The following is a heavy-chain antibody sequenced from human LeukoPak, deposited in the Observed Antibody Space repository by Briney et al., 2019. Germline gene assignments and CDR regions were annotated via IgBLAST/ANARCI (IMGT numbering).Heavy chain of an antibody. J-gene: IGHJ5*02. V-gene: IGHV3-21*04. D-gene: IGHD6-13*01. Sequence: GGSLRLSCAASGFTLSSYSMNWVRQAPGKGLEWVSSISSSSSYIYYADSVKGRFTISRDNSKNTLYLQMNSLRAEDTAVYYCARGGSSWYKWFDPWGQGTLVTVSS. CDR2: ISSSSSYI. CDR3: ARGGSSWYKWFDP. CDR1: GFTLSSYS.